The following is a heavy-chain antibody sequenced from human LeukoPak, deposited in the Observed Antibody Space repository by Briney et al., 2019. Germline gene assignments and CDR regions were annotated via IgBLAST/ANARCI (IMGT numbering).Heavy chain of an antibody. V-gene: IGHV1-46*01. Sequence: ASVKVSCKASGYTFTSYYMHWVRQAPGQGLEWMGIINPSGGSTSYAQKFQGRVTMTTDTSTSTVYMDLSSLRSKDTAVYHCARDSYYDTSGYRNSDAFDIWGQGTLVTVSS. CDR3: ARDSYYDTSGYRNSDAFDI. J-gene: IGHJ3*02. D-gene: IGHD3-22*01. CDR2: INPSGGST. CDR1: GYTFTSYY.